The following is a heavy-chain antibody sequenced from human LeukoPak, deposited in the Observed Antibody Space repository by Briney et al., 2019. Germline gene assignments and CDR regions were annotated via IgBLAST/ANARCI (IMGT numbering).Heavy chain of an antibody. J-gene: IGHJ4*02. V-gene: IGHV3-23*01. CDR2: ISGSGGST. CDR3: ARTSGYYFSFDY. D-gene: IGHD3-22*01. CDR1: GFTFSSYA. Sequence: HTGGSLRLSCAASGFTFSSYAMSWVRQAPGKGLEWVSAISGSGGSTYYADSVKGRFTISRDNAKNSLYLQMNSLRAEDTAVYYCARTSGYYFSFDYWGQGTLVTVSS.